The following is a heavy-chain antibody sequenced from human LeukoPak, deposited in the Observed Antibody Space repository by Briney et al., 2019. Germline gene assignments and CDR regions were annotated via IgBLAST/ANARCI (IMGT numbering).Heavy chain of an antibody. CDR1: GFTFSSYW. J-gene: IGHJ4*02. D-gene: IGHD5-18*01. V-gene: IGHV3-74*01. CDR2: INTDGSST. CDR3: ASLRGYSYGPLDY. Sequence: PGGSLRLSCAASGFTFSSYWMHWVRQAPGKGLVWVSRINTDGSSTSYADSVKGRFTISRDNANNTLYLQMNSMRAKDTAVYYCASLRGYSYGPLDYWGQGTLVTVSS.